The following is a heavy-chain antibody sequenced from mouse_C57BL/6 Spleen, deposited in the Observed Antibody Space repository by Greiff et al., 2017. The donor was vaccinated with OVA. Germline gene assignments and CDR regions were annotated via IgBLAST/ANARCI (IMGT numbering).Heavy chain of an antibody. CDR3: ARQDSNYYFDY. V-gene: IGHV5-6*01. CDR2: ISSGGSYT. CDR1: GFTFSSYG. J-gene: IGHJ2*01. Sequence: EVKLMESGGDLVKPGGSLKLSCAASGFTFSSYGMSWVRQTPDKRLEWVATISSGGSYTYYPDSVKGRFTISRDNAKNTLYLQMSSLKSEDTAMYYCARQDSNYYFDYWGQGTTLTVSS. D-gene: IGHD2-5*01.